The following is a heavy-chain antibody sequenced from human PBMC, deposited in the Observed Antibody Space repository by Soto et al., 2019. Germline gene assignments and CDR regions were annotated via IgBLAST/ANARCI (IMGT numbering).Heavy chain of an antibody. CDR2: IKRDGSER. J-gene: IGHJ4*02. V-gene: IGHV3-7*01. CDR3: ARVLFENGDNSRYRPLDY. D-gene: IGHD6-13*01. CDR1: GFSFSDFW. Sequence: GGSLRLSCAASGFSFSDFWMSWVRRAPGKGPEWVANIKRDGSERRYADSVKGRFTISRDNAKTSLYLQMSSLKDEDTGVYYCARVLFENGDNSRYRPLDYWGQGTLVTVSS.